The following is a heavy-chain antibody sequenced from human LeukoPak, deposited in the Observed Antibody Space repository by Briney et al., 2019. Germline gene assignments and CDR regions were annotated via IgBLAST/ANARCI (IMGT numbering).Heavy chain of an antibody. V-gene: IGHV3-48*04. CDR2: ISSSGSTI. Sequence: PGGSLRLSCAASGFTFSSYAMGWVRQAPGKGLEWVSYISSSGSTIYYADSVKGRFTISRDNAKNSLYLQMNSLRAEDTAVYYCARSVIPNYYDSSGYFDYWGQGTLVTVSS. D-gene: IGHD3-22*01. J-gene: IGHJ4*02. CDR1: GFTFSSYA. CDR3: ARSVIPNYYDSSGYFDY.